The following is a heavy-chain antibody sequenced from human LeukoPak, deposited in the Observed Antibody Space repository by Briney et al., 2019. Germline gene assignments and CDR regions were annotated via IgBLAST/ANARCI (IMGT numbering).Heavy chain of an antibody. CDR2: ISSSSGYI. V-gene: IGHV3-21*01. J-gene: IGHJ4*02. D-gene: IGHD6-13*01. CDR3: ARDLLEQQLVHRDYFDY. Sequence: PGGSLRLSCAASGFTFSSYSMNWVRQAPGKGLEWVSSISSSSGYIYSADSVKGRFTISRDNAQNSLYLQMNSLRAEDTAVYYCARDLLEQQLVHRDYFDYWGQGALVSVSS. CDR1: GFTFSSYS.